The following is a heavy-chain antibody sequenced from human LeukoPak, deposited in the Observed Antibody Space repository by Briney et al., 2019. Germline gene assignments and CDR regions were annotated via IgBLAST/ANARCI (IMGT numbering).Heavy chain of an antibody. CDR3: ASPEYYYDSSGYLGY. D-gene: IGHD3-22*01. Sequence: GGSLRLSCAASGFTFSSYWMHWVRQAPGKGLVWVSRINSDGSSTSYADSVKGRFTISRDNAKNTLYLQMNSLRAEDTAAYYCASPEYYYDSSGYLGYWGQGTLVTVSS. CDR1: GFTFSSYW. J-gene: IGHJ4*02. CDR2: INSDGSST. V-gene: IGHV3-74*01.